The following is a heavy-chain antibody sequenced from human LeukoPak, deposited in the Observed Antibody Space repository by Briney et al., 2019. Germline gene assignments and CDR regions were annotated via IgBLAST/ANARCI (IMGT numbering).Heavy chain of an antibody. CDR1: GFNLNSYA. V-gene: IGHV3-30*02. D-gene: IGHD6-6*01. CDR3: AKEYTPSSPLGELDS. CDR2: IRHDEANR. J-gene: IGHJ4*02. Sequence: PGGSLRLSCAVSGFNLNSYAMHWVRQAPGKGLEWVAVIRHDEANRFYADSVQGRFTISRDTSKKLLCLQMNSLRVEDTAVYYCAKEYTPSSPLGELDSWGQGTLVTVSS.